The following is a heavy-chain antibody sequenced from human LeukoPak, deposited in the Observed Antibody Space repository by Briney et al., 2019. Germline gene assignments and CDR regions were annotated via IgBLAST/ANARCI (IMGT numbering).Heavy chain of an antibody. J-gene: IGHJ6*03. CDR1: GCTFTSYD. CDR2: MNPYNGNT. CDR3: ARAAVNLHPNHYYYMDV. V-gene: IGHV1-8*01. Sequence: ASVKVPCKASGCTFTSYDINWVRQATGQGLEWMGWMNPYNGNTGYAQKFEGRVIMTRDTSISTAYLELSSLTSEDTAVYYCARAAVNLHPNHYYYMDVWGKGTTVTVSS.